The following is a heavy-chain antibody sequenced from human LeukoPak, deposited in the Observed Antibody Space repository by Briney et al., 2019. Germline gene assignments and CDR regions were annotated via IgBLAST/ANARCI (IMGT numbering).Heavy chain of an antibody. CDR2: IRYDGSNK. CDR1: GFTLSSYG. J-gene: IGHJ3*02. CDR3: AKDLVRITMIVADRGYAFDI. D-gene: IGHD3-22*01. Sequence: PGGSLRLSCAASGFTLSSYGMHWVRQAPGKGLEWVAFIRYDGSNKYYADSVKGRFTISRDNSKNTLYLQMNSLRAEDTAVYYCAKDLVRITMIVADRGYAFDIWGQGTMVTVSS. V-gene: IGHV3-30*02.